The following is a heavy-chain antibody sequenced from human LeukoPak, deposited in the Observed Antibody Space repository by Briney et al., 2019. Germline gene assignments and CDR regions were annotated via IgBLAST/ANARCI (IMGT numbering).Heavy chain of an antibody. J-gene: IGHJ5*02. CDR3: ARGIVWFGESRSWWFDP. CDR2: ISLTGQT. V-gene: IGHV4-4*02. D-gene: IGHD3-10*01. Sequence: SETLSLTCGVSGGSISSTNWWSWVRQPPGQGLEWIGEISLTGQTNYNPSLKSRVTISVDTSKNQFSLKLSSVTAADTAVYYCARGIVWFGESRSWWFDPWGQGTLVTVLS. CDR1: GGSISSTNW.